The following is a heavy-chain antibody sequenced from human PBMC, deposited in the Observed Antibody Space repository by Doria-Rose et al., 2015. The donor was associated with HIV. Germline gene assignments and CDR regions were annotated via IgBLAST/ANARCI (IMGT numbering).Heavy chain of an antibody. D-gene: IGHD1-1*01. CDR3: ARGLLRGGWNDVDYYYGMDV. Sequence: QVQLQQWDAGLVKPSESLSLTCAVFGGSLSGYYWSWIRQPPGKGLEWIGEINHSGSTNYKTSLKSRVTISLDTSKTRFSLKLSSVTAADTAVYYCARGLLRGGWNDVDYYYGMDVWGQGTTVTVSS. J-gene: IGHJ6*02. V-gene: IGHV4-34*01. CDR2: INHSGST. CDR1: GGSLSGYY.